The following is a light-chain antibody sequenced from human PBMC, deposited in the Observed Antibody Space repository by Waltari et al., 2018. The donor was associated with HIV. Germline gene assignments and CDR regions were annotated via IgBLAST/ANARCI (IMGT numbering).Light chain of an antibody. CDR1: QSVGSSD. CDR3: QQYSNSLIT. J-gene: IGKJ5*01. Sequence: EIVLTQSPGTLSLSLGERGTLSCRARQSVGSSDLVWYQQRPGQTPRLLIYGASNRATGIPDRFSGSGSGTDFTLTISRLEPEDFVVYYCQQYSNSLITFGQGTRLEIK. CDR2: GAS. V-gene: IGKV3-20*01.